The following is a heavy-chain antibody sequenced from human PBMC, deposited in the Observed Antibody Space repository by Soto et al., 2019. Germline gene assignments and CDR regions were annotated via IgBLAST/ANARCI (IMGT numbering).Heavy chain of an antibody. V-gene: IGHV1-69*13. CDR3: ARRGSIAARDYYYYYGMDV. Sequence: ASVKVSCKASGGTFSSYAISWVRQAPGQGLEWMGGIIPIFGTANYAQKFQGRVTITADESTSTAYMELSSLRSEDTAVYYCARRGSIAARDYYYYYGMDVWGQGTTVTVSS. CDR1: GGTFSSYA. CDR2: IIPIFGTA. D-gene: IGHD6-6*01. J-gene: IGHJ6*02.